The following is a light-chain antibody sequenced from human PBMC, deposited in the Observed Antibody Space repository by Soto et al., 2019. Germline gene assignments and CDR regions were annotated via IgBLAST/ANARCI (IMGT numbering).Light chain of an antibody. CDR1: HDISNY. J-gene: IGKJ2*01. CDR2: AAS. Sequence: DIQMTQSPSSLSASVGDRVTITCRASHDISNYLAWYQQKPGEVPKLLFYAASTLQKGVQSRFSGGGSGTLFTLTISSLQPDDVAPYYCQKYNSAPKTFGRGTRLESK. V-gene: IGKV1-27*01. CDR3: QKYNSAPKT.